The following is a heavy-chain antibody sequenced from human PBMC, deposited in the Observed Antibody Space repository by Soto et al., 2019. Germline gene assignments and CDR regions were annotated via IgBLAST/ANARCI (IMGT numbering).Heavy chain of an antibody. V-gene: IGHV2-5*02. CDR2: IYWDDDK. J-gene: IGHJ4*02. CDR1: GFSLTSSGVG. D-gene: IGHD1-26*01. CDR3: AHRRTRYSWNYGFFDD. Sequence: QITLMESGPTLVKPTQTLTLTCTFSGFSLTSSGVGVGWSRQPPGKALEWLALIYWDDDKRYSPSLKSRLTSTXGTXKXLVVLTLTNVDPVDTATYYCAHRRTRYSWNYGFFDDWGQGTLVTVSS.